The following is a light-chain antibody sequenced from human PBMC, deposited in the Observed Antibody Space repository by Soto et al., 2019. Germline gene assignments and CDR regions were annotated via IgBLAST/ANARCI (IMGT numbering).Light chain of an antibody. V-gene: IGKV3-15*01. J-gene: IGKJ1*01. CDR2: GAS. CDR1: QSVSNN. Sequence: ERVMTQSPATLSVSPGERVTLSCRATQSVSNNLAWYQQKPGQAPRHLISGASTRATGVPARFSGSGSVTEFTLSISSLQSEDFAVYYCLQYNNWWSFGQGTRVEVK. CDR3: LQYNNWWS.